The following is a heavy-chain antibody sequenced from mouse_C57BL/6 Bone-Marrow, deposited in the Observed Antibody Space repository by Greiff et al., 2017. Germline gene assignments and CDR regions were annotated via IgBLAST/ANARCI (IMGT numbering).Heavy chain of an antibody. CDR3: TPTGDWFAY. CDR2: IDPENGDT. V-gene: IGHV14-4*01. Sequence: VQLQQSGAELVRPGASVKLSCTASGFNITDDYMHWVKQRPEQGLEWIGWIDPENGDTEYASKFQGKATITADTSSNTAYLQLSSLTSEDTAVYYCTPTGDWFAYWGQGTLVTVSA. CDR1: GFNITDDY. J-gene: IGHJ3*01.